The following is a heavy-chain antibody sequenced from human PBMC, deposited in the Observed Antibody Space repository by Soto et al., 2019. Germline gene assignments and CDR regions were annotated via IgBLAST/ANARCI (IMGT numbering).Heavy chain of an antibody. D-gene: IGHD3-10*01. Sequence: QVQLVQSGAEVKKPGASVTVSCKASGYTFTTHYMHWVRQAPGQGLEWMGIINPSGGRTTYARKFQGRVSLTSDTSTNTVYMELSSLRSEDTAVYYCARAGENYGSGTFSPPLRYYFNSWGQGTLVTVSS. CDR3: ARAGENYGSGTFSPPLRYYFNS. V-gene: IGHV1-46*01. J-gene: IGHJ4*02. CDR1: GYTFTTHY. CDR2: INPSGGRT.